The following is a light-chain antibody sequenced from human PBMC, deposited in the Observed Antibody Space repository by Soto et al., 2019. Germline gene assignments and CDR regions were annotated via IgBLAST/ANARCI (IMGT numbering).Light chain of an antibody. CDR3: QQFSSNPLT. Sequence: VFKQSPGTRSLSPCGSATLSCTANQTVRNNYLARYQQKPGQAPRLLIYAASSRATGIPDSFSGGGFGTDFTLTISRLEPEDLAVYYCQQFSSNPLTFGGGTRWIS. CDR1: QTVRNNY. J-gene: IGKJ4*01. CDR2: AAS. V-gene: IGKV3-20*01.